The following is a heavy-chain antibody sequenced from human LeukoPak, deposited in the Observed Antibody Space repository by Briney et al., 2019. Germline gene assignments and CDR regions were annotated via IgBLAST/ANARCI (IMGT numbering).Heavy chain of an antibody. CDR1: GFTFSSYA. D-gene: IGHD4-17*01. V-gene: IGHV3-23*01. Sequence: GGSLRLSCAASGFTFSSYAMSWVRQAPGKGLEWVSAISGSGGSTYYADSVKGRFTISRDNSKNALYLQMNSLRAEDTAVYYCAKTLIRLSAFDIWGQGTMVTVSS. CDR2: ISGSGGST. CDR3: AKTLIRLSAFDI. J-gene: IGHJ3*02.